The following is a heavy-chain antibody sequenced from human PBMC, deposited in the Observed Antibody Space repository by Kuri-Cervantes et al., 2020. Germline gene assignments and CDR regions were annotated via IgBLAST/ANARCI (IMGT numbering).Heavy chain of an antibody. CDR2: MNPNSGNT. J-gene: IGHJ6*02. D-gene: IGHD5-12*01. V-gene: IGHV1-8*02. Sequence: ASVKVSCKASGGTFSSYAISWVRQATGQGLEWMGWMNPNSGNTGYAQKFQGRVTMTRNTSISTAYMELSSLRSEDTAVYYCASRGGATGSEGYYGMDVWGQGTTVTVSS. CDR3: ASRGGATGSEGYYGMDV. CDR1: GGTFSSYA.